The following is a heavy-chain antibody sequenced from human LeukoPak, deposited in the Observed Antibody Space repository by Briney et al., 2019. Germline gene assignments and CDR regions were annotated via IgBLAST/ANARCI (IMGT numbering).Heavy chain of an antibody. D-gene: IGHD3-22*01. CDR2: IRYDGSIK. CDR3: AKMGWYYDSSGYYFDY. Sequence: GGSLRLSCAASGFTFSSYGMHWVRQAPGKGLVWVAFIRYDGSIKYYADSVKGRFTISRDNSKNTLYLQMNSLRAEDTAVYYCAKMGWYYDSSGYYFDYWGQGTLVTVSS. V-gene: IGHV3-30*02. J-gene: IGHJ4*02. CDR1: GFTFSSYG.